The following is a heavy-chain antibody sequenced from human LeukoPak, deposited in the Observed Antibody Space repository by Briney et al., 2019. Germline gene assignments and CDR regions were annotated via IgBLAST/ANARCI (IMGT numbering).Heavy chain of an antibody. J-gene: IGHJ4*02. CDR3: VKDSPPRYSGSPPAY. Sequence: ASVKVSCKVSGYTLTELSMHWVRQAPGKGLEWMGGFDPEDGETIYAQKFQGRVTMTEDTSTDTAYMELSSLRADDTAVYYCVKDSPPRYSGSPPAYWGQGTLVTVSS. CDR2: FDPEDGET. CDR1: GYTLTELS. V-gene: IGHV1-24*01. D-gene: IGHD1-26*01.